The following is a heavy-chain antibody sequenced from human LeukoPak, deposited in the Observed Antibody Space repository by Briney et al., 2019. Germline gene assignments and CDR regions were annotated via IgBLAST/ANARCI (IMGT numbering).Heavy chain of an antibody. CDR2: ISYDGSNK. CDR1: GFTFSSYA. D-gene: IGHD6-13*01. CDR3: ARSPQEQLEYYFDY. V-gene: IGHV3-30-3*01. J-gene: IGHJ4*02. Sequence: GRSLRLSCAASGFTFSSYAMHWVRQAPGKGLEGVAVISYDGSNKYYADSVKGRFTISRDNSKNTLYLQMNSLRAEDTAVYYCARSPQEQLEYYFDYWGQGTLVTVSS.